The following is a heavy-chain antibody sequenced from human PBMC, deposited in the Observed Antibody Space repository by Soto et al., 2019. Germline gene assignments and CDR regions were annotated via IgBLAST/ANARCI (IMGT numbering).Heavy chain of an antibody. V-gene: IGHV1-46*01. J-gene: IGHJ4*02. Sequence: VQLVQSGAEVKKPGASVNVSCKASGYTFTSYYLHWVRQAPGQGLEWMGLIDPTGGTTAYAQNFQAIVTMTMNTATSTVYMELSILRYVDAAEDYCARLTWYYNTCTLDYWCQCTLVTLSS. CDR2: IDPTGGTT. D-gene: IGHD3-9*01. CDR3: ARLTWYYNTCTLDY. CDR1: GYTFTSYY.